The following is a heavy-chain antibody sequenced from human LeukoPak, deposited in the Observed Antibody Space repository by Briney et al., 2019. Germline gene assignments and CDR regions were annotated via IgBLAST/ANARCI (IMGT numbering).Heavy chain of an antibody. J-gene: IGHJ3*02. Sequence: GGSLRLSCAASGFTFDDYGMTWVRQAPGKGLEWVSSISSSGNIYYADSVKGRFTISRDNARNSLYLQMNSLRDDDTAVYYCTRSSAFDIWGQGTMVTVSS. CDR3: TRSSAFDI. V-gene: IGHV3-69-1*02. CDR1: GFTFDDYG. CDR2: ISSSGNI.